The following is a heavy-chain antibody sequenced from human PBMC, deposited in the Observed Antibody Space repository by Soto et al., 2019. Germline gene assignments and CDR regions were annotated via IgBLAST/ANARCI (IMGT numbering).Heavy chain of an antibody. CDR2: IISSSSTI. Sequence: GALRLSCAGSGFTFSSYSMNWVRQAPGKGLEWVSYIISSSSTIYYADSVKGRFTISRDNAKNSLYLQMNSLRAEDTAVYYCASHPPPLAYWGQGTLVPVSS. V-gene: IGHV3-48*01. CDR1: GFTFSSYS. J-gene: IGHJ4*02. CDR3: ASHPPPLAY.